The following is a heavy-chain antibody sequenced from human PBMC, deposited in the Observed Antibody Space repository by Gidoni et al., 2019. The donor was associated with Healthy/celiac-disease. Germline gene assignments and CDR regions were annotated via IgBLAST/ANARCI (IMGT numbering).Heavy chain of an antibody. V-gene: IGHV4-39*07. D-gene: IGHD2-2*01. CDR3: AREEVLPAAISGDFDY. J-gene: IGHJ4*02. Sequence: QLQLQESGPGLVKPSETLSLTCTVSGGSISSSSYYWGWIRQPPGKGLEWIGSIYYSGSTYYNPSLKSRVTISVDTSKNQFSLKLSSVTAADTAVYYCAREEVLPAAISGDFDYWGQGTLVTVSS. CDR2: IYYSGST. CDR1: GGSISSSSYY.